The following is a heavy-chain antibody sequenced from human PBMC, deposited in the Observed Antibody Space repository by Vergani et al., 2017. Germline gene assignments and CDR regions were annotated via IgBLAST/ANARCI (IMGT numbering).Heavy chain of an antibody. CDR2: IYWDDEN. CDR1: GFSLNSSGVD. Sequence: QITLTESGPTVVKPTQTLTLTCTFSGFSLNSSGVDVGWTRQPPQKALEWLALIYWDDENRYSPSLKSRLTITKDTSKNQVVLTMTNMDPLDTGTYYCAHRSYFDSSGYKYWGQGILVTVSS. V-gene: IGHV2-5*02. J-gene: IGHJ4*02. D-gene: IGHD3-22*01. CDR3: AHRSYFDSSGYKY.